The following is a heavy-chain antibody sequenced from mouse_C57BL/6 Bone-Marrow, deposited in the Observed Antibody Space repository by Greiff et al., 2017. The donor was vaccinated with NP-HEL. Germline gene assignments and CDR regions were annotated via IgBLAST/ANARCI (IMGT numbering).Heavy chain of an antibody. Sequence: DVKLVESGGGLVKPGGSLKLSCAASGFTFSSYTMSWVRQTPEKRLEWVATISGGGGNTYYPDSVKGRFTISRDNAKNTLYLQMSSLRSEDTALYYCARQNYYGSSSYYAMDYWGQGTSVTVSS. CDR1: GFTFSSYT. D-gene: IGHD1-1*01. CDR2: ISGGGGNT. V-gene: IGHV5-9*01. CDR3: ARQNYYGSSSYYAMDY. J-gene: IGHJ4*01.